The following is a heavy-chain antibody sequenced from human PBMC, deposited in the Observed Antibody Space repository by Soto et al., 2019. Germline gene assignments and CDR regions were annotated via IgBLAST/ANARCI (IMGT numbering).Heavy chain of an antibody. CDR2: IYYSGST. J-gene: IGHJ5*02. CDR1: GGSISSYY. V-gene: IGHV4-59*08. Sequence: TSETLSLTCTVSGGSISSYYWSWIRQPPGKGLEWIGYIYYSGSTNYNPSLKSRVTISVDTSKNQFSLKLSSVTAADTAVYYCARHGSRYCSGGSCSLDPWGQGTLVTVSS. D-gene: IGHD2-15*01. CDR3: ARHGSRYCSGGSCSLDP.